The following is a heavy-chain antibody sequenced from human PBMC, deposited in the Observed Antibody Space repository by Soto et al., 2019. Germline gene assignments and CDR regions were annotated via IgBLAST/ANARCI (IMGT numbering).Heavy chain of an antibody. D-gene: IGHD5-12*01. CDR1: GFTFSSYA. J-gene: IGHJ4*02. CDR2: ISGSGGST. CDR3: ANRMMATLSFDY. Sequence: HPGGSLRLSCAASGFTFSSYAMSWVRQAPGKGLEWVSAISGSGGSTYYADSVKGRFTISRDNSKNTLYLKMNSLRAEDTAVYYCANRMMATLSFDYWGQGTLVTVSS. V-gene: IGHV3-23*01.